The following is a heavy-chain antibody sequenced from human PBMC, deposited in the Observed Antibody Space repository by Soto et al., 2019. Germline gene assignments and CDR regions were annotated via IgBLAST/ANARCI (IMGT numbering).Heavy chain of an antibody. D-gene: IGHD2-2*01. J-gene: IGHJ3*02. CDR2: IYYSGST. V-gene: IGHV4-59*08. CDR1: GGSISSYY. Sequence: PSETLSLTCTVCGGSISSYYWSWIRQPPGKGLEWIGYIYYSGSTNYNPSLKSRVTISVDTSKNQFSLKLSSVTAADTAVYYCARLGVVPAAMGAFDIWGQGTMVTVSS. CDR3: ARLGVVPAAMGAFDI.